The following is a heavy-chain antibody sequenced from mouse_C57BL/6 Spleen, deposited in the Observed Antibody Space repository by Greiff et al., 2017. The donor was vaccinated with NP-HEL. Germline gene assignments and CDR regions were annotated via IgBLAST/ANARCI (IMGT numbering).Heavy chain of an antibody. CDR2: IYPGDGDT. J-gene: IGHJ3*01. CDR1: GYAFTSYW. D-gene: IGHD2-2*01. Sequence: VQLQQSGPELVKPGASVKFSCKASGYAFTSYWMNWVKQRPGKGLEWIGRIYPGDGDTNYNGKFKGKATLTADTSSSTAYMQLSSLTAEDAAVYFCARFGYERETDWGQGTLVTVSA. CDR3: ARFGYERETD. V-gene: IGHV1-80*01.